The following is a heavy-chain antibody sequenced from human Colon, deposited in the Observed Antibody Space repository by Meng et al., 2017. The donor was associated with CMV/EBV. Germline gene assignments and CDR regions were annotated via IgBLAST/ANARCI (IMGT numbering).Heavy chain of an antibody. J-gene: IGHJ4*02. CDR2: MFPAGST. D-gene: IGHD3-10*01. Sequence: SETLSLTCSVSGGSLNSYTWTWIRQSPGKRLEWIGVMFPAGSTNKNPSPESRVTILQDRSKNHFSLNLRSVTAADTAVYYCAGDKGDRGPYDYWGQGTLVTVSS. CDR1: GGSLNSYT. V-gene: IGHV4-59*01. CDR3: AGDKGDRGPYDY.